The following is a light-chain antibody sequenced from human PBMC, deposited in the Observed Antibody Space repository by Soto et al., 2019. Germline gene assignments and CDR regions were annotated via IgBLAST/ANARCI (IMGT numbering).Light chain of an antibody. CDR2: DAS. CDR1: QSVSNN. V-gene: IGKV3-15*01. Sequence: ILMTQSPATLSVSPGERATLSCRASQSVSNNLAWYQQKPGQAPRLLIYDASTRATGIPARFSGSGSGTEVTLTTSGLQSEYFAVYYCQQYNNWPPWTFGQGTKVEIK. CDR3: QQYNNWPPWT. J-gene: IGKJ1*01.